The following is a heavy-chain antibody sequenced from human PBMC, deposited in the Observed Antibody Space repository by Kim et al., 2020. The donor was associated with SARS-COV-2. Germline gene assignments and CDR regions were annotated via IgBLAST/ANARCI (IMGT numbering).Heavy chain of an antibody. Sequence: SETLSLTCTVSGASISGSYWSWIRQPPGEGLEWIGCIYYSGSTSYNPSLKSRATISVDTSKSQFSLRLSSVTAADTAVYYCARGSRTPDYWGQGALVTVSS. CDR3: ARGSRTPDY. CDR1: GASISGSY. CDR2: IYYSGST. V-gene: IGHV4-59*01. J-gene: IGHJ4*02.